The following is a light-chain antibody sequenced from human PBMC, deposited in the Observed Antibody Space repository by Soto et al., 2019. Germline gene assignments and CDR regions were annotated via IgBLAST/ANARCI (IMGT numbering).Light chain of an antibody. Sequence: QSALTQPASVSGSPGQSITISCTGTSSDVGGYKYVSWYQQHPGKAPKLMIYDVSNRPSGVSDRFSCSKSGNTASLTISGLQTEDEADYYCSSYTSSSTTVFGTGTKVTVL. CDR1: SSDVGGYKY. J-gene: IGLJ1*01. V-gene: IGLV2-14*03. CDR2: DVS. CDR3: SSYTSSSTTV.